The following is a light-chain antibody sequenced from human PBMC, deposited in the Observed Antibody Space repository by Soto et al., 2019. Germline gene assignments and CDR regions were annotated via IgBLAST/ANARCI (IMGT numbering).Light chain of an antibody. CDR3: QQYYSFPRT. CDR1: QSVDNY. Sequence: DIQMTQSPASLSASVGDTVTLTCRASQSVDNYLAWYQQKPGKVPKLLIYAASTLQSGVPSRFSGSGSGTDFTLTISCLQSEDFATYYCQQYYSFPRTFGQGTKVDIK. V-gene: IGKV1-27*01. CDR2: AAS. J-gene: IGKJ1*01.